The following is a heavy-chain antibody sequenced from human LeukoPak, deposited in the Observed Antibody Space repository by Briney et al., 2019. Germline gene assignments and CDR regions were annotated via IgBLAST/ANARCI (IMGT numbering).Heavy chain of an antibody. J-gene: IGHJ6*02. CDR2: IIPIFGTA. CDR1: GGTFIRYS. CDR3: ARASLARGTPFYFGMDV. Sequence: GASVKVSCKASGGTFIRYSISWVRQAPGPGLEWMGGIIPIFGTANYAQNFQGRVTITADESSSTAFMELSSLRSEDTAVYYCARASLARGTPFYFGMDVWGQGTTVIVSS. D-gene: IGHD2-15*01. V-gene: IGHV1-69*13.